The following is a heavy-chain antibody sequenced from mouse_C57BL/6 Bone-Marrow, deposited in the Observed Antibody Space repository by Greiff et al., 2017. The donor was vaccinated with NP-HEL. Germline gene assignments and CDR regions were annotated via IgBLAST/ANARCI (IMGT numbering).Heavy chain of an antibody. D-gene: IGHD2-2*01. V-gene: IGHV1-59*01. CDR2: IDPSDSYT. CDR1: GYTFTSYW. Sequence: VQLQQPGAELVRPGTSVKLSCKASGYTFTSYWMHWVKQRPGQGLEWIGVIDPSDSYTNYNQKFKGKATLTVDTSSSTAYMQLSSLTSEDSAVYDGAKVATMVKWFAYWGQGNLVTVSA. J-gene: IGHJ3*01. CDR3: AKVATMVKWFAY.